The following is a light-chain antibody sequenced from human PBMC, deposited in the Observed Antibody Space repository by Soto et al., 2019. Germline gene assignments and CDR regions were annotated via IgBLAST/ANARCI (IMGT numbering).Light chain of an antibody. J-gene: IGKJ1*01. Sequence: LGHRTTLSIRASQSVSSNLAWYQQKPGQAPRLLIYGASSRATGSPDRFSGSGSVTYFTLTRSKLEPYDFAVYYCHQYGSSPWTFGQGTKGDIK. CDR1: QSVSSN. V-gene: IGKV3-20*01. CDR3: HQYGSSPWT. CDR2: GAS.